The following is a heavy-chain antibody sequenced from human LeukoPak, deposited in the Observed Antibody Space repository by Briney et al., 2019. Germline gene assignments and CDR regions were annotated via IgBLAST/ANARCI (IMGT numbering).Heavy chain of an antibody. CDR1: GGSFSGYY. D-gene: IGHD6-6*01. CDR3: ARIAARSHY. Sequence: SETLSLTCAVYGGSFSGYYWSWIRQPPGKGLEWIGEINHSGSTNYNPSLKSRVTISVDTSKNQFSLKLSSATAADTAVYYCARIAARSHYWGQGTLVSVSS. CDR2: INHSGST. J-gene: IGHJ4*02. V-gene: IGHV4-34*01.